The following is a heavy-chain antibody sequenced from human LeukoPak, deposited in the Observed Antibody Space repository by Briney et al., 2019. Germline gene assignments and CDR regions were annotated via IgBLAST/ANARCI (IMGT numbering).Heavy chain of an antibody. CDR3: ADGDCSSTSCYQSPLGN. D-gene: IGHD2-2*01. Sequence: PGGSLRLSCAASGFTFSSYEMNWVRQAPGKGLEWVSYISSSGSTIYYADSVKGRFTISRDNAKNSLYLQMNSLRAEDTAIYYCADGDCSSTSCYQSPLGNWGQGTLVTVSS. CDR1: GFTFSSYE. CDR2: ISSSGSTI. J-gene: IGHJ4*02. V-gene: IGHV3-48*03.